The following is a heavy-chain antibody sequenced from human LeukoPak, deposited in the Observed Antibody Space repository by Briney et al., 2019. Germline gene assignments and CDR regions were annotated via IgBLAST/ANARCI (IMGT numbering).Heavy chain of an antibody. CDR1: GGSISTYY. J-gene: IGHJ3*02. CDR3: ARHDATISMIVGERPFEI. D-gene: IGHD3-22*01. Sequence: TETLSLTCTVSGGSISTYYWSWIRQPPGKGLEWIGNIYYSGSTSYNPSLKSRVTLSVDTSKNQFSLKLSSVTAADTAMYYCARHDATISMIVGERPFEIWGQGTMVTVCS. CDR2: IYYSGST. V-gene: IGHV4-59*08.